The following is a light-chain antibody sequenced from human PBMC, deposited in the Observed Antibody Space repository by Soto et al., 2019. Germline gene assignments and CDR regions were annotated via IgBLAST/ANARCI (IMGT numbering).Light chain of an antibody. CDR1: QTVSNY. V-gene: IGKV3-11*01. CDR2: DAF. J-gene: IGKJ5*01. CDR3: QLRSNWPPIT. Sequence: IVLTQSPATLSLSPGERATLSCRASQTVSNYLAWYQQKPGQPPRLLIYDAFKRATGIPARFSDSGSGTDFTLTISSLETEDFAVYYCQLRSNWPPITFGQGTRLETK.